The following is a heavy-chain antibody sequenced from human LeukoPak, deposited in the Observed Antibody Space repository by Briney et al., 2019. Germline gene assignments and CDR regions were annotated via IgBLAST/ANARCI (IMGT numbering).Heavy chain of an antibody. CDR2: ISSSSSYI. Sequence: GGSQRLSCAASGFTFSSYSMNWVRQAPGKGLEWVSSISSSSSYIYYADSVKGRFTISRDNAKNSLYLQMNSLRAEDTAVYYCARDPPGSSPPLDYWGQGTLVTVSS. V-gene: IGHV3-21*01. J-gene: IGHJ4*02. D-gene: IGHD6-6*01. CDR3: ARDPPGSSPPLDY. CDR1: GFTFSSYS.